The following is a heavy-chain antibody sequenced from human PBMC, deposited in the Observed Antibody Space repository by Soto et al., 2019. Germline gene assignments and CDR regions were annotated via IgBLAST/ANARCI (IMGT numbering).Heavy chain of an antibody. V-gene: IGHV1-69*01. J-gene: IGHJ4*02. D-gene: IGHD3-22*01. CDR2: LAVILGTP. Sequence: QVQLMQSGSEVKKPGSSVKISCKAFGGTFNSNAFSWVRQVPGQGLEWMGGLAVILGTPNYAQKFHGRVTLSADETTTTAYMEVTSLTSEDTAVYYCASGYYDSSGYSIDYWGQGTQITVSS. CDR3: ASGYYDSSGYSIDY. CDR1: GGTFNSNA.